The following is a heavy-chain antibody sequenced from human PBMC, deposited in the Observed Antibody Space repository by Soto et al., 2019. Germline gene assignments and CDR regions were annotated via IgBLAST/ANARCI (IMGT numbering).Heavy chain of an antibody. CDR3: AQALNGSSKNAFAI. V-gene: IGHV3-23*01. CDR1: GFTFSSYA. CDR2: ISAGGGGA. D-gene: IGHD2-8*01. J-gene: IGHJ3*02. Sequence: EVQLLESGGGLVQPGGSLSLSCAGSGFTFSSYAMSWVRQTPGKGLEWVSAISAGGGGAYYADSGKGRFTNSSDNSKSTLQLQVNSPSTEDTAVYYCAQALNGSSKNAFAIWGHRTMVTVSS.